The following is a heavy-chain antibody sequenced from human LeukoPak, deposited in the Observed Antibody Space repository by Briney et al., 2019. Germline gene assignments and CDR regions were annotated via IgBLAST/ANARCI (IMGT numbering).Heavy chain of an antibody. Sequence: PGRSLRLSCAASGFTVSSNYMSWVRQAPGKGLEWVSVIYSGGSTYYADSVKGRFTISRDNSKNTLYLQMNSLRAGDTAVYYCVREAEGYYFDYWGQGTLVTVSS. V-gene: IGHV3-53*01. D-gene: IGHD2-15*01. CDR2: IYSGGST. CDR3: VREAEGYYFDY. CDR1: GFTVSSNY. J-gene: IGHJ4*02.